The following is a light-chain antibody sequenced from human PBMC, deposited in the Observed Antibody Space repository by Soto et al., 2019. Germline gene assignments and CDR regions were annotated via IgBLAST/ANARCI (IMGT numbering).Light chain of an antibody. J-gene: IGLJ1*01. V-gene: IGLV2-8*01. CDR1: KSDIGVYDF. CDR2: EVV. Sequence: QSALTQPPSASGSPGQSVTISCTGTKSDIGVYDFVSWYQHHPGKAPRLIIYEVVQRPSGVPDRFSGSKSGKTASLTVSGLQAADEADYFCKSYAGSNTYVFGSGTKLTVL. CDR3: KSYAGSNTYV.